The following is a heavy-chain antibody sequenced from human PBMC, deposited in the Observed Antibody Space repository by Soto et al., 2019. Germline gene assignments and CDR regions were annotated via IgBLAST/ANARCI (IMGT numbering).Heavy chain of an antibody. CDR1: GYTFTSYA. CDR2: INAGNGNT. D-gene: IGHD3-16*01. Sequence: SVKVACKASGYTFTSYAMHWVRQAPGQRLEWMGWINAGNGNTKYSQKFQGRVTITRDTSASTAYMELSSLTYEDTAVYYCAKDFGGLYNWFDPWGQGTLVTVSS. CDR3: AKDFGGLYNWFDP. J-gene: IGHJ5*02. V-gene: IGHV1-3*01.